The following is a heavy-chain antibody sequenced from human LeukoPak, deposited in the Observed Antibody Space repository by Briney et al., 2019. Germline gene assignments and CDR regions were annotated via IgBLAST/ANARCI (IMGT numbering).Heavy chain of an antibody. Sequence: SETLSLTCTVSGGSISSYCWSWIRQPPGKGLEWIGYIYYSGSTNYNPSLKSRVTISVDTSKNQFSLKLSSVTAADTAVYYCASHPVQLERRSWFDPWGQGTLVTVSS. D-gene: IGHD1-1*01. V-gene: IGHV4-59*08. CDR2: IYYSGST. CDR3: ASHPVQLERRSWFDP. CDR1: GGSISSYC. J-gene: IGHJ5*02.